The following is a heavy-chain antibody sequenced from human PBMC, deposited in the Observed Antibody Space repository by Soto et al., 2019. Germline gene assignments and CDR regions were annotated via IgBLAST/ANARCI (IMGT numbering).Heavy chain of an antibody. Sequence: SETLSLTCTVSGGSISSSSYYWGWIRQPPGKGLEWIGSIYYSGSTYYNPSLKSRVTISVDTSKNQFSLKLSSVTAADTAVYYCARHGSYGSGSYYFDYWGQGTLVTVSS. J-gene: IGHJ4*02. CDR3: ARHGSYGSGSYYFDY. CDR1: GGSISSSSYY. D-gene: IGHD3-10*01. CDR2: IYYSGST. V-gene: IGHV4-39*01.